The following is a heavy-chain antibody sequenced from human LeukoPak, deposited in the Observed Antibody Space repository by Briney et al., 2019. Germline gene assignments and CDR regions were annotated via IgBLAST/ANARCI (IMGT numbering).Heavy chain of an antibody. Sequence: GGSLRLSCAASGLNVSSNYMSWVRQAPGKGLEWVSVIYRGGSTYYADSVKGRFTISRHNSKTTLYLQMNSLRAEDTAVYYCARGGATPFDYWGQGTLVTVSS. CDR3: ARGGATPFDY. CDR1: GLNVSSNY. V-gene: IGHV3-53*04. J-gene: IGHJ4*02. D-gene: IGHD4/OR15-4a*01. CDR2: IYRGGST.